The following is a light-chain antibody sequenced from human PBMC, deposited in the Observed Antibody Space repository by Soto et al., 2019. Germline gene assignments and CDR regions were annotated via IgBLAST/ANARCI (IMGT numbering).Light chain of an antibody. V-gene: IGKV3-20*01. CDR2: GGS. CDR1: QSVSSGY. Sequence: VLTQSPGTLSLSPGEGATLSCRASQSVSSGYLARYQQKPGQPPRLLIYGGSNRATGIPDRFSGSGSGTDFTLTIGRLEPEDFAVYYCQHYHSSPRTFGQGTKVDIK. CDR3: QHYHSSPRT. J-gene: IGKJ1*01.